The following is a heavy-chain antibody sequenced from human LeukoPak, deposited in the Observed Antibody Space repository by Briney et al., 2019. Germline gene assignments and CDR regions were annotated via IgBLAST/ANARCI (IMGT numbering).Heavy chain of an antibody. CDR1: GGSFSGYY. V-gene: IGHV4-34*01. D-gene: IGHD3-9*01. J-gene: IGHJ4*02. CDR2: INHSGST. CDR3: ARGPLLGILPGWSRPFDY. Sequence: PSETLSLTCAVYGGSFSGYYWSWIRQPPGKGLEWIGEINHSGSTNYNPSLKSRVTISVDTSKNQFSLKLSSVTAADTAVYYCARGPLLGILPGWSRPFDYWGQGTLVTVSS.